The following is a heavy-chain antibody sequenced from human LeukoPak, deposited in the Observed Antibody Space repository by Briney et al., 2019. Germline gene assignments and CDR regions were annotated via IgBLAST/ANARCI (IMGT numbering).Heavy chain of an antibody. Sequence: GSSVKVSCKASGSTFSSYAISWVRQAPGQGLEWMGGIIPIFGTANYAQKFQGRVTITADESTSTAYMELSSLKSEDTAVYYCARSTMIANNYFDYWGQGTLVTVSS. CDR3: ARSTMIANNYFDY. CDR2: IIPIFGTA. D-gene: IGHD3-22*01. CDR1: GSTFSSYA. V-gene: IGHV1-69*01. J-gene: IGHJ4*02.